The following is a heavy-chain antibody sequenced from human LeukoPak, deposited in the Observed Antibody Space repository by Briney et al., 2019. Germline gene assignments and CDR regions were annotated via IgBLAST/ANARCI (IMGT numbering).Heavy chain of an antibody. Sequence: ASVKVSCKASGYTFTSYYMHWVRQAPGQGFEWMGIINPSGGSTSYAQKFQGRVTMTRDMSTSTVYMELSSLRSEDTAVYYCARDRRSSGWYNGLRWFDPWGQGTLVTVSS. CDR2: INPSGGST. V-gene: IGHV1-46*01. D-gene: IGHD6-19*01. CDR1: GYTFTSYY. CDR3: ARDRRSSGWYNGLRWFDP. J-gene: IGHJ5*02.